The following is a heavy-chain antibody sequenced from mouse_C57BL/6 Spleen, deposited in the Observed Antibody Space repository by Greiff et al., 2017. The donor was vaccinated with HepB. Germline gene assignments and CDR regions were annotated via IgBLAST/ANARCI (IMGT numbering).Heavy chain of an antibody. V-gene: IGHV5-6*01. CDR1: GFTFSSYG. J-gene: IGHJ2*01. CDR2: ISSGGSYT. Sequence: VQLKESGGDLVKPGGSLKLSCAASGFTFSSYGMSWVRQTPDKRLEWVATISSGGSYTYYPDSVKGRFTISRDNAKNTLYLQMSSLKSEDTAMYYCARHEGTGYFDYWGQGTTLTVSS. CDR3: ARHEGTGYFDY.